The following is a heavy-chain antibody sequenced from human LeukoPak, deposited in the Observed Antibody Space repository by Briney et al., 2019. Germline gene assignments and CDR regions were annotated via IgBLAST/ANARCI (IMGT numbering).Heavy chain of an antibody. V-gene: IGHV3-21*01. D-gene: IGHD6-19*01. CDR3: ASVEAVAGTGAFDI. CDR2: ISSSSSYI. J-gene: IGHJ3*02. Sequence: PGGSLRLSCAASGFTFDDYGMSWVRQAPGKGLEWVSSISSSSSYIYYADSVKGRFTISRDNAKNSLYLQMNSLRAEDTAVYYCASVEAVAGTGAFDIWGQGTMVTVSS. CDR1: GFTFDDYG.